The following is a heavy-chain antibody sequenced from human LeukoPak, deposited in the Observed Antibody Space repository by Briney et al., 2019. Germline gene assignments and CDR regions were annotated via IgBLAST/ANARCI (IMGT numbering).Heavy chain of an antibody. D-gene: IGHD3-3*01. CDR1: GFTFSSYG. CDR2: IRYDGSNK. V-gene: IGHV3-30*02. CDR3: AKDVLTSVWSCYYPPGA. J-gene: IGHJ5*02. Sequence: GGSLRLSCAASGFTFSSYGMHWVRQAPGKGLEWVAFIRYDGSNKYYADSVKGRFTISRDNSKNTLYLQMNSLRAEDTAVYYCAKDVLTSVWSCYYPPGAWGQGTLVTVSS.